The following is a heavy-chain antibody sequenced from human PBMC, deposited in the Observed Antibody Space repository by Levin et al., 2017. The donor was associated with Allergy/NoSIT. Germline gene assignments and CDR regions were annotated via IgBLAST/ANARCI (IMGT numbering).Heavy chain of an antibody. CDR3: ARDRSTEYSCDY. D-gene: IGHD5-18*01. CDR1: GFTFSSYA. Sequence: PGGSLRLSCAASGFTFSSYAMHWVRQAPGKGLEWVTFISYDGNIKYYADSVKGRFTISRDNSKNTLYLQMNSLRADDTAVYYCARDRSTEYSCDYWGQGTLVTVSS. V-gene: IGHV3-30-3*01. J-gene: IGHJ4*02. CDR2: ISYDGNIK.